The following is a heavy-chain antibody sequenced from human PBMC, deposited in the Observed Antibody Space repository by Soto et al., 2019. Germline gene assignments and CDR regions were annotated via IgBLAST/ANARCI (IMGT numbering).Heavy chain of an antibody. Sequence: ASVKVSCKASGSTFTSYYMHWVRQAPGQGLEWMGIINPSGGSTSYAQKFQGRVTMTRDTSTSTVYMELSSLRSEDTAVYYCARDQEPRIAVYGRAENAFDIWGQGTMVTVSS. CDR3: ARDQEPRIAVYGRAENAFDI. V-gene: IGHV1-46*01. D-gene: IGHD6-19*01. CDR1: GSTFTSYY. J-gene: IGHJ3*02. CDR2: INPSGGST.